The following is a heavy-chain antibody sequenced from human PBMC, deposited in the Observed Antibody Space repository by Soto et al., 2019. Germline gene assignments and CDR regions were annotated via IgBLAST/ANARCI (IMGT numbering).Heavy chain of an antibody. J-gene: IGHJ5*02. V-gene: IGHV1-18*01. D-gene: IGHD3-22*01. CDR1: GYTFTSYG. Sequence: ASVKVSCKASGYTFTSYGISWVRQAPGQGLKWMGWISAYNGNTNYAQKLQGRVTMTTDTSTSTAYMELRSLRSDDTAVYYCARGDFLYYYDSSGDDFDPWGQGTLVTVSS. CDR3: ARGDFLYYYDSSGDDFDP. CDR2: ISAYNGNT.